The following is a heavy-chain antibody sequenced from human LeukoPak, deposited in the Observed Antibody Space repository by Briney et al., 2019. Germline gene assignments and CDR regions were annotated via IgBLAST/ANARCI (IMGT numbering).Heavy chain of an antibody. Sequence: TGGSLRLSCAASGFTFSSHSMNWVRQAPGKGLEWVSYISGSSGSTNYADSVMGRFTISRDNGKNSLYLQMNSLRAEDTAVYYCARDQGENYDSSGYYPYWGQGTLVTVSS. V-gene: IGHV3-48*04. CDR3: ARDQGENYDSSGYYPY. CDR1: GFTFSSHS. J-gene: IGHJ4*02. CDR2: ISGSSGST. D-gene: IGHD3-22*01.